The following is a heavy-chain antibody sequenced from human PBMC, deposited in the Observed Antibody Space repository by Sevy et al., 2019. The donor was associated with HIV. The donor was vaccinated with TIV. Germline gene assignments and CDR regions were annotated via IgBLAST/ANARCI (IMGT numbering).Heavy chain of an antibody. CDR1: GDSISSSNW. J-gene: IGHJ4*02. CDR3: AREGTSTSFDY. CDR2: ISYGGNS. Sequence: SETLSRTCAVSGDSISSSNWWSWVRQPPGKGLGWIGEISYGGNSNYNPSLRSRVNISINKSKNQVSLKLTSVTAADTAVYYCAREGTSTSFDYWDQGTLVTVSS. D-gene: IGHD2-2*01. V-gene: IGHV4-4*02.